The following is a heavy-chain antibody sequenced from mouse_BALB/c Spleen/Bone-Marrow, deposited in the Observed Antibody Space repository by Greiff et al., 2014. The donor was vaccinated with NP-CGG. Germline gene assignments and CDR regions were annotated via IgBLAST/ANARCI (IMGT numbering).Heavy chain of an antibody. J-gene: IGHJ4*01. CDR2: INPYNDVT. D-gene: IGHD2-4*01. V-gene: IGHV1-14*01. Sequence: EVQLVESGPELVKPGASVKMSCKASGYTFTSNIINWVKQKSGQGLEWIGYINPYNDVTKYNKKLKGKATLTSDMSSNTAYMELSSLTSEDSAVYYCAKAAYYDYDGRAMDYWGQGTSVIVSS. CDR1: GYTFTSNI. CDR3: AKAAYYDYDGRAMDY.